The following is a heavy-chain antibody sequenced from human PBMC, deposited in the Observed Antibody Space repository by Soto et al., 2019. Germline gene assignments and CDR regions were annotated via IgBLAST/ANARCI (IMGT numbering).Heavy chain of an antibody. CDR2: ISSSSSTI. Sequence: GGSLILSCAASGFTFSSYSMNWVRQAPGKGLEWVSYISSSSSTIYYADSVKGRFTISRDNAKNSLYLQMNSLRDEDTAVYYCARDNEYSYGSLGYYYYGMDVWGQGTTVTVSS. J-gene: IGHJ6*02. CDR3: ARDNEYSYGSLGYYYYGMDV. CDR1: GFTFSSYS. V-gene: IGHV3-48*02. D-gene: IGHD5-18*01.